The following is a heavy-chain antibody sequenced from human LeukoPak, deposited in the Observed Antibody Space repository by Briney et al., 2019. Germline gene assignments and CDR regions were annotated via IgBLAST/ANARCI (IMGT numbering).Heavy chain of an antibody. CDR2: ISSSSSLI. Sequence: GGSLRLSCAASGFTFVSYNMNWVRQAPGKGLEWVAYISSSSSLIYYAGSVKGRFTVSRDSVKRSLYLQMNSLRAEDTAVYYCARDGNRDGDMDVWGKGTTVTGSS. J-gene: IGHJ6*03. D-gene: IGHD1-1*01. CDR3: ARDGNRDGDMDV. V-gene: IGHV3-48*01. CDR1: GFTFVSYN.